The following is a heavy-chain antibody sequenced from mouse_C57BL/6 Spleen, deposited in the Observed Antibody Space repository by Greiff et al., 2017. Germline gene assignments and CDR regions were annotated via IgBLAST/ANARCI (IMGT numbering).Heavy chain of an antibody. V-gene: IGHV5-15*01. CDR1: GFTFSDYG. CDR2: ISNLAYSN. CDR3: ASGGGNYYAMAY. D-gene: IGHD2-1*01. J-gene: IGHJ4*01. Sequence: EVQGVESGGGLVQPGGSLKLSCAASGFTFSDYGMAWVRQAPRKGPEWVAIISNLAYSNYYADTVTGRFTFSREYAKNTLYLEMSSLRSEDTAMYYSASGGGNYYAMAYWGQGTSVTVSS.